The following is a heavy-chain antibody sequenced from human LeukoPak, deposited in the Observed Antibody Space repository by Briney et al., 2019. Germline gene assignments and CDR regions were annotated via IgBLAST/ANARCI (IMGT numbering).Heavy chain of an antibody. CDR3: ARGRLVVVPAAIAFDP. D-gene: IGHD2-2*01. V-gene: IGHV3-7*01. CDR2: IKQDGSEK. Sequence: GGSLRLSCAASGFTFSSYWMSGVRQAPGKGLEWVANIKQDGSEKYYLSSVKRRFTISRDNAKNSLYLQMNSLRAEDTAVYYCARGRLVVVPAAIAFDPWGQGTLVTVSS. J-gene: IGHJ5*02. CDR1: GFTFSSYW.